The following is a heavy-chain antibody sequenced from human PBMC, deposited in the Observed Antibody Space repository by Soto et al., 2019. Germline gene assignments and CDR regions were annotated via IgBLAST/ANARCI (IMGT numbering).Heavy chain of an antibody. V-gene: IGHV1-18*01. CDR1: GYTFTSYG. CDR3: AADPVLLWFGEFPGFDY. D-gene: IGHD3-10*01. CDR2: ISAYNGNT. Sequence: GASVKVSCKASGYTFTSYGISWVRQAPGQGLEWMGWISAYNGNTNYAQKLQGRVTMTTDTSTSTAYMELRSLRSDDTAVYYCAADPVLLWFGEFPGFDYWGQGTLVTVSS. J-gene: IGHJ4*02.